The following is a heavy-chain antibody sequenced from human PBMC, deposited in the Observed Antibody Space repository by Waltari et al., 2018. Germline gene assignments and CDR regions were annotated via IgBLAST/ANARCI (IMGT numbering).Heavy chain of an antibody. CDR3: ARVGQLVSSAFDI. V-gene: IGHV4-38-2*01. CDR2: IYHSGST. D-gene: IGHD6-6*01. CDR1: GYSISSGYY. Sequence: QVQLQESGPGLVKPSETLSLTCAVSGYSISSGYYWGWIRQPPGKGLEWIGRIYHSGSTTYTPSLKSRVTISVDTSKNQFSLKLSSVTAADTAVYYCARVGQLVSSAFDIWGQGTMVTVSS. J-gene: IGHJ3*02.